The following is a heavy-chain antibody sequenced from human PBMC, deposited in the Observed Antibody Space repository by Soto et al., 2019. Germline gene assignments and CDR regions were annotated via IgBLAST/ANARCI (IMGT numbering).Heavy chain of an antibody. Sequence: QVHLVQSGAEVQKPGASVRISCQASGYAFTTSAIHWVRQAPGQSLEWMGWINPATGDTKYSQNVRGRVTFALDTSATTAYMDLRSLASHDTAVYYCARAAGRSILPPDYFDPWGQGTLVTVSS. CDR1: GYAFTTSA. V-gene: IGHV1-3*01. CDR2: INPATGDT. D-gene: IGHD4-17*01. CDR3: ARAAGRSILPPDYFDP. J-gene: IGHJ5*02.